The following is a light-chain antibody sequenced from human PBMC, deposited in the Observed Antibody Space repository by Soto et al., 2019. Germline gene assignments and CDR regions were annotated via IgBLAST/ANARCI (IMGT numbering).Light chain of an antibody. V-gene: IGKV2-28*01. J-gene: IGKJ2*01. CDR1: QSLLHSNGYNY. CDR2: LGS. CDR3: MQALQTPTT. Sequence: DIVMTQSPLSLPVTPGEPASISCRSSQSLLHSNGYNYLDWYLQKPGQSPQLLIYLGSNRASGVPDRFSGSESGTDFTLKISRVEADDVGVYYCMQALQTPTTFGQGTKLEIK.